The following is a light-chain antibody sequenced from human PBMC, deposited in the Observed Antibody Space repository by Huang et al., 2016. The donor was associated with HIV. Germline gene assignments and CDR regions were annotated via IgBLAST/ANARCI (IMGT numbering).Light chain of an antibody. V-gene: IGKV3D-15*01. CDR1: QTVIRN. Sequence: VMTQSPATLSVSPGERVTLSCRASQTVIRNLAWYQQRPGQPPRLRVYGASVRAAGVPDRFSGSGSGTDFTLTITSLQSEDFAIYYCHQYNRWPPLTFGGGTKVETK. CDR2: GAS. J-gene: IGKJ4*01. CDR3: HQYNRWPPLT.